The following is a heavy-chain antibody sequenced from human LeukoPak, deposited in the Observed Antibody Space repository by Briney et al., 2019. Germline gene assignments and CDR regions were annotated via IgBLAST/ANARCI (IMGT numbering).Heavy chain of an antibody. Sequence: GASVKVSCKASGYTFTGYYMHWVRQAPGQGLEWMGWINPNSGGTNYAQKFQGRVTMTRDTSISTAYMELSRLRSDDTAVYYCARVDTAMVNDAFDIWGQGTMVTVSS. V-gene: IGHV1-2*02. CDR2: INPNSGGT. CDR3: ARVDTAMVNDAFDI. CDR1: GYTFTGYY. D-gene: IGHD5-18*01. J-gene: IGHJ3*02.